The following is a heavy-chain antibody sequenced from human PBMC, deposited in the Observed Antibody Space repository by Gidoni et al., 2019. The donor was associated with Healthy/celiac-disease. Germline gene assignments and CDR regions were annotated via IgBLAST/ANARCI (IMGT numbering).Heavy chain of an antibody. CDR2: IYSGGSK. D-gene: IGHD3-22*01. Sequence: EVQLVETGGGLIQPGGSLRLSCAASGFTVSSNYMSWVRKAPGKGLEWVSGIYSGGSKYYADSVKGRFTISRDNSKNTLYLQMNSLRAEDTAVYYCARDQHYYDSSGYYYWFDPWGQGTLVTVSS. CDR1: GFTVSSNY. CDR3: ARDQHYYDSSGYYYWFDP. V-gene: IGHV3-53*02. J-gene: IGHJ5*02.